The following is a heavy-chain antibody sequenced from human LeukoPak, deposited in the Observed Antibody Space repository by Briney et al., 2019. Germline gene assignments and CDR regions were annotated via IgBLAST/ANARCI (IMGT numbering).Heavy chain of an antibody. J-gene: IGHJ5*02. CDR1: GGSISSGGYY. CDR3: ARAGMYHYDSSPNWFAP. V-gene: IGHV4-31*03. D-gene: IGHD3-22*01. CDR2: IYYSGST. Sequence: SQTLSLTCTVSGGSISSGGYYWSWIRQHPGKGLEWIGYIYYSGSTYYNPSLKSRVTISVDTSKNQFSLKLSSVTAADTAVYYRARAGMYHYDSSPNWFAPWGQGTLVTVSS.